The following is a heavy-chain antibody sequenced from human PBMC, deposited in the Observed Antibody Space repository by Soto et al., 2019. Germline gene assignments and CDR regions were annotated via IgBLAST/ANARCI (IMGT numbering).Heavy chain of an antibody. J-gene: IGHJ3*02. D-gene: IGHD3-22*01. Sequence: QVQLVESGGGVVQPGRSLRLSCAASGFTFSSYGMHWVRQAPGKGLEWVAVISYDGSNKYYADSVKGRFTISRDNSKNTLYLQMNSLRAEDTAVYYCAKGGGNYYDSSRPRRAFDIWGQGTMVTVSS. CDR2: ISYDGSNK. CDR1: GFTFSSYG. CDR3: AKGGGNYYDSSRPRRAFDI. V-gene: IGHV3-30*18.